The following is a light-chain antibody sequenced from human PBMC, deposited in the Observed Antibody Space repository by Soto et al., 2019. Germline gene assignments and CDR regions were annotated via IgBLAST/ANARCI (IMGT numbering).Light chain of an antibody. J-gene: IGLJ1*01. V-gene: IGLV2-14*03. Sequence: QSALTQPASVSGSPGQSITISCTGTSSDVGGYNYVSWYQHHPGKAPKLIIFDVGDRPSGISDRFSASKSGNTASLTISGLQAEDEADYYCCSYSSGSTPWVFGTGTKVTVL. CDR2: DVG. CDR3: CSYSSGSTPWV. CDR1: SSDVGGYNY.